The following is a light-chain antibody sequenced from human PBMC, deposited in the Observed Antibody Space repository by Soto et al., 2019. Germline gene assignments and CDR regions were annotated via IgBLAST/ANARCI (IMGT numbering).Light chain of an antibody. V-gene: IGLV2-23*01. CDR1: SSDVGAYDL. CDR2: GGN. CDR3: CSYAGSATSV. J-gene: IGLJ2*01. Sequence: QSVLTQPASVSGSPGQSITISCTGTSSDVGAYDLVSWYQQHPGKAPKFLIYGGNNRPSGVSNRFSGSKSGNTASLTISGLQAEDEADYYCCSYAGSATSVFGGGTKVTVL.